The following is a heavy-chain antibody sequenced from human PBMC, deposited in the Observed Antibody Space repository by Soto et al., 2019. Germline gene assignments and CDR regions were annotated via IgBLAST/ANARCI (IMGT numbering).Heavy chain of an antibody. Sequence: QVQVVESGGGVVQPGRSLRLSCAASGFTFSSFGMHWVRQAPGKGLEWVSLIWYDGSKKSYGDSVKGRFTISRDNSRNTVYLQMNSLRADDTAVYYCARDASYYILWPGYYPSRNGMDVWGQGTTVTVSS. J-gene: IGHJ6*02. D-gene: IGHD3-3*01. CDR2: IWYDGSKK. CDR3: ARDASYYILWPGYYPSRNGMDV. V-gene: IGHV3-33*01. CDR1: GFTFSSFG.